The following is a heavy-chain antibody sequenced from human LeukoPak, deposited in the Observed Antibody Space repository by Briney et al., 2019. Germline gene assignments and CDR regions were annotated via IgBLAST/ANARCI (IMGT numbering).Heavy chain of an antibody. CDR3: AWDKGRLLLHFDY. Sequence: ASVKVSCKASGYTFTGYYMHWVRQAPGQGLEWMGWINPNSGGTNYAQKFQGRVTMTRDTSISTAYMELSRLRPDDTAVYYCAWDKGRLLLHFDYWGQRTLVTVSS. CDR2: INPNSGGT. CDR1: GYTFTGYY. V-gene: IGHV1-2*02. D-gene: IGHD2-15*01. J-gene: IGHJ4*02.